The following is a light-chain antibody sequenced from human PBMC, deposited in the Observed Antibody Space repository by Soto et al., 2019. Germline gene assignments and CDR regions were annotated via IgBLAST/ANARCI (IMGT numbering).Light chain of an antibody. CDR3: CSYAGSSTRV. V-gene: IGLV2-11*01. J-gene: IGLJ1*01. Sequence: QSALTQPRSVSGSPGQSVTISCTGTSSDVGGYNYVSWYQQFPDKAPKLMIYDVSKRPSGVPDRFSGSKSGNTASLTISGIQADDEADYYCCSYAGSSTRVFGTGTKLTVL. CDR1: SSDVGGYNY. CDR2: DVS.